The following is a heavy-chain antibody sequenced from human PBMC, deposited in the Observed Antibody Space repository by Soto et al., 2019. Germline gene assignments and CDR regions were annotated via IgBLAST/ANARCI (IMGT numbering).Heavy chain of an antibody. CDR3: ATGYSSSWYASFDY. CDR1: GGTFSSYA. Sequence: SVKVPCKASGGTFSSYAISWVRQAPGQGLEWMGGIIPIFGTANYAQKFQGRVTITADESTSTAYMELSSLRSEDTAVYYCATGYSSSWYASFDYWGQGTLVTVSS. V-gene: IGHV1-69*13. CDR2: IIPIFGTA. D-gene: IGHD6-13*01. J-gene: IGHJ4*02.